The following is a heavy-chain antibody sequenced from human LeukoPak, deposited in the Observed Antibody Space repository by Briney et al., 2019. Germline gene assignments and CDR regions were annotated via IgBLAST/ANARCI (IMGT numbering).Heavy chain of an antibody. V-gene: IGHV3-30-3*01. CDR2: IAYDGGNK. Sequence: GRSLRLSCAASGFTFSSYAIHWVRQAPGKGLEWVAVIAYDGGNKYYADSVKGRFTISRDNSKNTLFLQMNSLRAEDTAVYYCARDSSPWYYYDRSGSNGFDPWGQGTLVTVSS. CDR1: GFTFSSYA. J-gene: IGHJ5*02. CDR3: ARDSSPWYYYDRSGSNGFDP. D-gene: IGHD3-22*01.